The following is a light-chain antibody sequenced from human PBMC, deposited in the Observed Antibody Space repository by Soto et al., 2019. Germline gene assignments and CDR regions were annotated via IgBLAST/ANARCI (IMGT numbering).Light chain of an antibody. CDR3: CSYAGTTTLL. CDR1: SNYVGRYNL. V-gene: IGLV2-23*01. J-gene: IGLJ2*01. Sequence: QSALTQPASVSGSPGQSITISCTGTSNYVGRYNLVSWYQHHPGKAPKLIIYEATKRPSGVSDRFSGSKSGNTASLTISGLQAADEADYFCCSYAGTTTLLFGGGTKVTVL. CDR2: EAT.